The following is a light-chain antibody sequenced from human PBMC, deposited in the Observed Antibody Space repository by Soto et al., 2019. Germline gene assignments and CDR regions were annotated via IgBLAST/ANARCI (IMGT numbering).Light chain of an antibody. V-gene: IGKV3-11*01. CDR3: QQRDSWPIT. CDR1: QSVDSY. Sequence: EIVLTQSPASLSLSPGERATLSCRASQSVDSYLVWYQQKPGQAPRLLIFGASNRATGIPARFSGSGSGTDFTLTINSLEPDDFAVYYCQQRDSWPITFGQGTRPEIK. J-gene: IGKJ5*01. CDR2: GAS.